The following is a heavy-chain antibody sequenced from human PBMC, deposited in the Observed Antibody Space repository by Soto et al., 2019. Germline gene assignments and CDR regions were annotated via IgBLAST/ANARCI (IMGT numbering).Heavy chain of an antibody. V-gene: IGHV3-30-3*01. CDR3: ARDWPASGSAWDY. D-gene: IGHD5-12*01. J-gene: IGHJ4*02. Sequence: QVLLVESGGGVVQPGRSLRLSCAASGFTFSSYAMHWVRQAPGKGLEWVAVISYDGSNKYYADSVKGRFTISRDNSKNTLYLQMNSLRAEDTAVYYCARDWPASGSAWDYWGQGTLVTVSS. CDR2: ISYDGSNK. CDR1: GFTFSSYA.